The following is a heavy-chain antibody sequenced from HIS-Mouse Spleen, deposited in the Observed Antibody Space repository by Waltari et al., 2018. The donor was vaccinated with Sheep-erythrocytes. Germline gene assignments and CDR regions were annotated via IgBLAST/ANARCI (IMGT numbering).Heavy chain of an antibody. Sequence: EVQLVESGVGLVKPGGSLRLSCAASGFTFSRYSMNWVRQAPGKGLEWVSSISSSSSYIYYADSVKGRFTISRDNAKNSLYLQMNSLRAEDTAVYYCARVASGATFDYWGQGTLVTVSS. D-gene: IGHD1-26*01. CDR2: ISSSSSYI. CDR3: ARVASGATFDY. J-gene: IGHJ4*02. CDR1: GFTFSRYS. V-gene: IGHV3-21*01.